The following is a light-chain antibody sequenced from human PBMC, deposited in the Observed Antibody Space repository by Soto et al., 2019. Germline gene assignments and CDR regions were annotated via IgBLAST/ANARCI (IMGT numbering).Light chain of an antibody. CDR2: GAS. Sequence: IVVTESPCSLSLSPGARASLSCRASQTVSTTYLAWYQQKPGQAPRLLIYGASNRATGIPDRFSGSGSETDFTLTISRLEPEDFAVYYCQQYGTTRITFGQGTRLEIK. J-gene: IGKJ5*01. CDR3: QQYGTTRIT. CDR1: QTVSTTY. V-gene: IGKV3-20*01.